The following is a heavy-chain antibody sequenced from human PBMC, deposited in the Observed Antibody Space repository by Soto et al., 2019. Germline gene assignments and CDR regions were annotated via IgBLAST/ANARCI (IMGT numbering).Heavy chain of an antibody. CDR2: IYWNDDK. CDR1: GFSLSTSGVG. V-gene: IGHV2-5*01. CDR3: AHSPALYDILTGYYKGRRLYYFDY. D-gene: IGHD3-9*01. J-gene: IGHJ4*02. Sequence: QITLKESGPTLVKPTQTLTLTCTFSGFSLSTSGVGVGWIRQPPGKALEWLALIYWNDDKRYSPSLKSRLTITKDTSKNQVVLTMTNMDPVDTATYYCAHSPALYDILTGYYKGRRLYYFDYWGQGTLVTVSS.